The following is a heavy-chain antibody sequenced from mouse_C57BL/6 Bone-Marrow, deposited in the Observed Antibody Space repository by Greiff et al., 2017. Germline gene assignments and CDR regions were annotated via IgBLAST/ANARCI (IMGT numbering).Heavy chain of an antibody. Sequence: EVMLVESGAELVKPGASVKLSCTASGFNIKDYYMHWVKQRTEQGLEWIGRIDPEDGETKYAPKFPGKATITADTSSNTAYLQLSSLTSEDTAVYYWARRYYGNYAWFAYWGQGTLVTVSA. CDR3: ARRYYGNYAWFAY. D-gene: IGHD2-1*01. CDR2: IDPEDGET. V-gene: IGHV14-2*01. CDR1: GFNIKDYY. J-gene: IGHJ3*01.